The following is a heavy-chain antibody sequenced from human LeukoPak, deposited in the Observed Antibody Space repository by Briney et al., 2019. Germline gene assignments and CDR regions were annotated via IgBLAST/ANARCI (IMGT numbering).Heavy chain of an antibody. CDR3: AKQFGERYSYGYRFAY. Sequence: GGSLRLSCAASGFTFSDYYMSWIRQAPGKGLEWVSYISSSGSTIYYADSVKGRFTISRDNAKNSLYLQMNSLRAEDTAVYYCAKQFGERYSYGYRFAYWGQGTLVTVSS. J-gene: IGHJ4*02. D-gene: IGHD5-18*01. CDR2: ISSSGSTI. CDR1: GFTFSDYY. V-gene: IGHV3-11*04.